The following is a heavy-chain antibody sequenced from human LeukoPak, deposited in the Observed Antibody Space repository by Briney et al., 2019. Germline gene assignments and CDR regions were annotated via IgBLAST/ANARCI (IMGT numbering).Heavy chain of an antibody. Sequence: GASVKVSCKASGYTFTSYGISWVRQAPGQGLEWMGIINPSGGSTSYAQKFQGRVTMTRDMSTSTVYMELRSLRSDDTAVYYCTRGPGGRSGYYPLEDYYYYYYMDVWGKGTTVTVSS. CDR2: INPSGGST. J-gene: IGHJ6*03. CDR1: GYTFTSYG. V-gene: IGHV1-46*01. CDR3: TRGPGGRSGYYPLEDYYYYYYMDV. D-gene: IGHD3-22*01.